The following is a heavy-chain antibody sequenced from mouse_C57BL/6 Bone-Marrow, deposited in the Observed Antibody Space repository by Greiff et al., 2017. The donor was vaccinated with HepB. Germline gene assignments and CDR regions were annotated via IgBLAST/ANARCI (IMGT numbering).Heavy chain of an antibody. CDR3: ARMSDYDVGAMDY. V-gene: IGHV1-53*01. J-gene: IGHJ4*01. D-gene: IGHD2-4*01. Sequence: VKLKQPGTELVKPGASVKLSCKASGYTFTSYWMHWVKQRPGQGLEWIGNINPSNGGTNYNEKFKSKATLTVDKSSSTAYMQLSSLTSEDSAVYYCARMSDYDVGAMDYWGQGTSVTVSS. CDR1: GYTFTSYW. CDR2: INPSNGGT.